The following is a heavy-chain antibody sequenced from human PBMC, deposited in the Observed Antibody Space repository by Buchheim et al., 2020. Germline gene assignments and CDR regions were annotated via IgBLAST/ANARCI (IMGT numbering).Heavy chain of an antibody. CDR1: GYTFTSYY. D-gene: IGHD2-15*01. CDR3: ARGVGGCGGSCYSASQDPRIHFDY. Sequence: QVQLVQSGAEVKKPGASVKVSCKASGYTFTSYYMHWVRQAPGQGLEWMGIINPSGGSTSYAQKFQGRVTMTRDTSTSTVYMELSSLGSEDTAVYYCARGVGGCGGSCYSASQDPRIHFDYWGQGTL. V-gene: IGHV1-46*03. J-gene: IGHJ4*02. CDR2: INPSGGST.